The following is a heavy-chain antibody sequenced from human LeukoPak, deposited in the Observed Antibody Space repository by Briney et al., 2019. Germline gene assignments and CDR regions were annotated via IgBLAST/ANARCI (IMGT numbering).Heavy chain of an antibody. Sequence: PSETLSLTCTVSGGSISSHCWSWIRQPPGKGLEWIGYIYYSGSTNYNPSLKSRVTISVDTSKNQFSLKLSSVTAADTAVYYCARVLTGTTGYYYYMDVWGKGTTVTVSS. J-gene: IGHJ6*03. CDR1: GGSISSHC. CDR2: IYYSGST. D-gene: IGHD1-7*01. CDR3: ARVLTGTTGYYYYMDV. V-gene: IGHV4-59*11.